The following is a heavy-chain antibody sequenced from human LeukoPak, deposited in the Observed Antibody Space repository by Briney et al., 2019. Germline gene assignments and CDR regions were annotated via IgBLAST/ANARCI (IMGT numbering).Heavy chain of an antibody. D-gene: IGHD6-19*01. CDR2: IYPGDSDT. V-gene: IGHV5-51*01. CDR3: ARRIAVAGRYYFDY. J-gene: IGHJ4*02. Sequence: PGESLKISCKGSGYIFTNYWIAWVRQMPGKGLEWMGIIYPGDSDTRYSPSFQGQVNISADKSISTAYLQWSTLKASDTAMYYCARRIAVAGRYYFDYWGQGALVTVSS. CDR1: GYIFTNYW.